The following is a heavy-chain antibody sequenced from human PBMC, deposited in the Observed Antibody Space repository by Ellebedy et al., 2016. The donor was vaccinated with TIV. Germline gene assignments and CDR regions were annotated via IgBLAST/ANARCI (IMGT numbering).Heavy chain of an antibody. Sequence: SVKVSXXASGGTFSSYAISWVRQAPGQGLEWMGRIIPILGIANYAQKFQGRVTITADKSTSTAYMELSSLRSEDTAVYYCARADSLGSGTDDYYYYGMDVWGQGTTVTVSS. CDR2: IIPILGIA. D-gene: IGHD1-26*01. J-gene: IGHJ6*02. CDR3: ARADSLGSGTDDYYYYGMDV. V-gene: IGHV1-69*04. CDR1: GGTFSSYA.